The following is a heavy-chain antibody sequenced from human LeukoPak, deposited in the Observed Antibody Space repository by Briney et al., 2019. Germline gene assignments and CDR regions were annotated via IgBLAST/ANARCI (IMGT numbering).Heavy chain of an antibody. CDR3: GFDYRSY. Sequence: GGSLRLSCAASGFTFRSYWMSWVRQTPGKGLEWVANIKQDGSEKYYVDSVKGRFTISRDNAKNSLYLQMNSLRAEDTAVYYCGFDYRSYWGQGTLVTVSS. V-gene: IGHV3-7*01. D-gene: IGHD4-11*01. CDR2: IKQDGSEK. J-gene: IGHJ4*02. CDR1: GFTFRSYW.